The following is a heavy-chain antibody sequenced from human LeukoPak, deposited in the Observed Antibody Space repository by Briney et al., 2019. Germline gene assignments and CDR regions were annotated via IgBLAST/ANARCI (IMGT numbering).Heavy chain of an antibody. Sequence: PSETLSLTCTVSGGSISGDTYYWGWIRQPPGKGLEWIGYIYYSGSTNYNPSLKSRVTISVDTSKNQFSLKLSSVTAADTAVYYCARHGQAMIVNSYYFDYWGQGTLVTVSS. CDR1: GGSISGDTYY. J-gene: IGHJ4*02. D-gene: IGHD3-22*01. V-gene: IGHV4-61*05. CDR3: ARHGQAMIVNSYYFDY. CDR2: IYYSGST.